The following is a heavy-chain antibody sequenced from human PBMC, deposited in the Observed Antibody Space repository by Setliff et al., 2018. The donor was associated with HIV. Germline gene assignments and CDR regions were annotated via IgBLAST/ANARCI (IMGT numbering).Heavy chain of an antibody. J-gene: IGHJ6*03. D-gene: IGHD6-19*01. CDR3: AKAKWLPRNSFYYYMDV. V-gene: IGHV3-9*01. CDR1: GFNFKDFS. Sequence: GGSLRLSCAASGFNFKDFSMHWVRQRPGKGLEWVSGISWNSDSIAYADSVRGRFTISRDNAKNSLYLQMNSLRAEDTGLYYCAKAKWLPRNSFYYYMDVWGKGTTVTVSS. CDR2: ISWNSDSI.